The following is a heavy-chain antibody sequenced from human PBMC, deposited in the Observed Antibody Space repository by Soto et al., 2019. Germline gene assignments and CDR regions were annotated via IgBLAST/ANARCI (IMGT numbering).Heavy chain of an antibody. V-gene: IGHV3-23*01. CDR1: GFIFGNYM. D-gene: IGHD2-15*01. Sequence: EVQLLESGGGLVQPGESLRLSCAVSGFIFGNYMMTWVRQAPGKGLEWVSTIRDSGDSTYYADSVKGRFTISRDNFXXTXXLQMDSLGAEDTAVYYCAPHVYCSGGSCDYDAFDIRGQGAMVTVSS. J-gene: IGHJ3*02. CDR2: IRDSGDST. CDR3: APHVYCSGGSCDYDAFDI.